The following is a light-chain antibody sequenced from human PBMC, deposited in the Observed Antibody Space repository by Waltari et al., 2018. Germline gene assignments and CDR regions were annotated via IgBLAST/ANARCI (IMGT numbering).Light chain of an antibody. Sequence: QSALTQPASVSGSPGQSITISCTGTSSDIGFYNYVSWYQQHPVKAPKLMIYDVSERPSGVSNRCSGSKSGNTASLTISGLQAEDEADYCCNSYAGSSSWVFGGGTKLTVL. J-gene: IGLJ3*02. CDR2: DVS. CDR3: NSYAGSSSWV. CDR1: SSDIGFYNY. V-gene: IGLV2-14*01.